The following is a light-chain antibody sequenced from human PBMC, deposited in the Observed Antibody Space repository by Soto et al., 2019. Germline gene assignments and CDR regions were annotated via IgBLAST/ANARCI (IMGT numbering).Light chain of an antibody. CDR1: SSDVGGYNY. V-gene: IGLV2-14*01. J-gene: IGLJ1*01. CDR3: SSYTSSSSYV. Sequence: QSALTQPASVSGSPGQSITISCTGTSSDVGGYNYVSWYQQHPGKAPKLMICDVSNRPSGVSNRFSGSKSGNTASLTISRLQAEDEADYYCSSYTSSSSYVFGTGTKLTVL. CDR2: DVS.